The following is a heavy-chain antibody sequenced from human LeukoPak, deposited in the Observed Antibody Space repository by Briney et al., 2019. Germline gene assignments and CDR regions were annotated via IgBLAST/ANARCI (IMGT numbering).Heavy chain of an antibody. CDR1: GGSFSGYY. CDR3: ARASRDGGSARINWFDP. D-gene: IGHD2-15*01. V-gene: IGHV4-34*01. J-gene: IGHJ5*02. CDR2: INHSGST. Sequence: SETLSLTCAVYGGSFSGYYWSWIRQPPGKGPEWIGEINHSGSTNYNPSLKSRVTISVDTSKNQFSLKLSSVTAADTAVYYCARASRDGGSARINWFDPWGQGTLVTVSS.